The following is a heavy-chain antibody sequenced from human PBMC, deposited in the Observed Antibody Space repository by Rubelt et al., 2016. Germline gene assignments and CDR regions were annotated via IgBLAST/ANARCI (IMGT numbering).Heavy chain of an antibody. D-gene: IGHD4-11*01. CDR1: GFTFSSYS. Sequence: EVQLVESGGGLVQPGGSLRLSCAASGFTFSSYSMNWVRQAPGKGLEWVSSVSSISSYIYYADSVKGRFTNSRDNAKNSLYLQMNSLRAEETAVYYCVATTVSPTDYWGQGTLVTVSS. CDR3: VATTVSPTDY. J-gene: IGHJ4*02. CDR2: VSSISSYI. V-gene: IGHV3-21*01.